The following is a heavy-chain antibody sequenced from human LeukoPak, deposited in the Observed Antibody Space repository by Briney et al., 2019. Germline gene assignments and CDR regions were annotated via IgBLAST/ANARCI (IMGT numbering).Heavy chain of an antibody. CDR1: GYTFTGDY. V-gene: IGHV1-2*02. Sequence: ASVTVSCKASGYTFTGDYLHWVRQAPGQGLEWMGWMNPNSGGTNYAQKFQGRVTMTRDTSNSTAYMELSRLRSDETAVYYCARNYASGSYYDYWGQGSLVTVSS. J-gene: IGHJ4*02. D-gene: IGHD3-10*01. CDR3: ARNYASGSYYDY. CDR2: MNPNSGGT.